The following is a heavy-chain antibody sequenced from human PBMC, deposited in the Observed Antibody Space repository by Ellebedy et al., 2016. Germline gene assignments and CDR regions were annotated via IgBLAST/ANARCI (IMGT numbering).Heavy chain of an antibody. J-gene: IGHJ4*02. CDR1: GYTFTTFS. D-gene: IGHD3-10*01. CDR2: VNTFSGNT. Sequence: ASVKVSXKASGYTFTTFSITWVRQVPGQGLEWMGFVNTFSGNTKFAQKFQGRVSMTIDSSTHTAYMDLRSLRSDDTAMYYCAKTSGWGYGENWGQGTLVTVSS. V-gene: IGHV1-18*04. CDR3: AKTSGWGYGEN.